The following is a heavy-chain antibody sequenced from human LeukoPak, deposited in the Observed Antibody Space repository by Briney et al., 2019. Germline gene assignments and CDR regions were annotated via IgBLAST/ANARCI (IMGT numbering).Heavy chain of an antibody. CDR1: GYTFTGYY. V-gene: IGHV1-2*02. Sequence: ASVKVSCKASGYTFTGYYMHWVRPAPGQGLEWMGWINPNSGGTNYAQKFQGRVTMTRDTSISTAYMELSRLRSDDTAVYYCARQSSGWSYYYGMDVWGQGTRSPSP. D-gene: IGHD6-19*01. J-gene: IGHJ6*02. CDR2: INPNSGGT. CDR3: ARQSSGWSYYYGMDV.